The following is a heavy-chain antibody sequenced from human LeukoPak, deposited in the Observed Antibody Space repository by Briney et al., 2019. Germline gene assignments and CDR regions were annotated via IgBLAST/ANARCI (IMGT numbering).Heavy chain of an antibody. CDR2: INNDGSST. CDR3: ARERRVSGVIMFDY. Sequence: GGSLRLSCAASGFTFSNYWMDWVRQAPGKGLVWVSRINNDGSSTTYADSVKGRFTISSDNAKYTLYLQMNSLRAEDTAVYYCARERRVSGVIMFDYWGQGTLVTVSS. CDR1: GFTFSNYW. V-gene: IGHV3-74*01. J-gene: IGHJ4*02. D-gene: IGHD3-10*01.